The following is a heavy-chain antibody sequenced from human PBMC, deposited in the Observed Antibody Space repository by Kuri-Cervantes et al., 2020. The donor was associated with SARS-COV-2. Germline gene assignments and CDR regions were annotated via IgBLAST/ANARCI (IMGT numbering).Heavy chain of an antibody. D-gene: IGHD6-6*01. V-gene: IGHV4-61*02. CDR3: TRSQYSTSRFFYYSLDV. CDR2: IYSSGNT. Sequence: SETLSLTCTVSGCSIDSGDYYWTWIRQPSGKSLEWIGRIYSSGNTNYNPSLKSRVTISVDRSKTQFSLRLTSLTAADTAVYYCTRSQYSTSRFFYYSLDVWGQGTTVTVSS. CDR1: GCSIDSGDYY. J-gene: IGHJ6*02.